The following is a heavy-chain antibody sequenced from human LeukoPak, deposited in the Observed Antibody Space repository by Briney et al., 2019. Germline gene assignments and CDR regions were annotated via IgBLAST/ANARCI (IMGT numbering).Heavy chain of an antibody. CDR1: GFTFSSYS. CDR3: TRQDYDFWSGYRTPFDY. Sequence: GGSLRLSCAASGFTFSSYSMNWVRQASGKGLEWVGRIRSKANSYATAYAASVKGRFTISRDDSKNTAYLQMNSLKTEDTAVYYCTRQDYDFWSGYRTPFDYWGQGTLVTVSS. D-gene: IGHD3-3*01. CDR2: IRSKANSYAT. J-gene: IGHJ4*02. V-gene: IGHV3-73*01.